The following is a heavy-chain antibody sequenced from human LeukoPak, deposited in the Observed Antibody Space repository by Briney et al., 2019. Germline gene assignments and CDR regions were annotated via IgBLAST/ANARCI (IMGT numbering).Heavy chain of an antibody. V-gene: IGHV3-33*01. J-gene: IGHJ4*02. CDR3: ARAPGYCSGGSCYPLTD. CDR1: GFTFSSYG. CDR2: IWYDGSNK. Sequence: GSLRLSCAASGFTFSSYGMHWVRQAPGKGLEWVAVIWYDGSNKYYADSVKGRFTISRDNSKNTLYLQMNSLRAEDTAVYYCARAPGYCSGGSCYPLTDWGQGTLVTVSS. D-gene: IGHD2-15*01.